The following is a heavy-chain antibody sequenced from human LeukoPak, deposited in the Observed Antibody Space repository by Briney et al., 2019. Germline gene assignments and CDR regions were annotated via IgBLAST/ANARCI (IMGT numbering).Heavy chain of an antibody. CDR3: ATDRGWRTSGYYLYYFEY. J-gene: IGHJ4*02. CDR1: GVIFTNYF. V-gene: IGHV3-7*01. CDR2: IKHDGSEK. D-gene: IGHD3-3*01. Sequence: GGSLRLSCAASGVIFTNYFMSWVRQAPGKGLEWVASIKHDGSEKYYVDSVRGRFTISRDNTMNSLYLQMSSLRAEDTAVYYCATDRGWRTSGYYLYYFEYWGQGTLVTYSS.